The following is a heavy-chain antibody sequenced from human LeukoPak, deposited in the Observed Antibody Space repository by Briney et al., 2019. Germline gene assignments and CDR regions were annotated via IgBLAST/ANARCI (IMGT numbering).Heavy chain of an antibody. CDR1: GGSISSDH. D-gene: IGHD5-24*01. Sequence: PSETLSLTCTVSGGSISSDHWSWIRQPPGRGLEWIGYSHYTGGTNYNPSLKSRVTISMDASKNQLSLKLSSVTAADTAVYYCARGGYNFDPWGQGTLVTVSS. CDR3: ARGGYNFDP. V-gene: IGHV4-59*01. CDR2: SHYTGGT. J-gene: IGHJ5*02.